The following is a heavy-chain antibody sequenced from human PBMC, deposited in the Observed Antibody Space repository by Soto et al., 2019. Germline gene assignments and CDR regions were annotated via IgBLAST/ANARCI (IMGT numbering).Heavy chain of an antibody. CDR3: ARDRGYDSSGYYPFDY. CDR2: IIPIFGTA. J-gene: IGHJ4*02. D-gene: IGHD3-22*01. CDR1: GYTFTSYG. Sequence: SVKVSCKASGYTFTSYGISWVRQAPGQGLEWMGGIIPIFGTANYAQKFQGGVTITADESTSTAYMELSSLRSEDTAVYYCARDRGYDSSGYYPFDYWGQGTLVTVSS. V-gene: IGHV1-69*13.